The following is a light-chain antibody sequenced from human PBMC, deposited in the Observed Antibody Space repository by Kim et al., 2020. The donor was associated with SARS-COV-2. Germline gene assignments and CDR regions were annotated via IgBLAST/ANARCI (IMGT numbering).Light chain of an antibody. J-gene: IGKJ1*01. V-gene: IGKV3-20*01. Sequence: EIVLTQSPGTLSLSAEERATLSCRASHSVRNNYLAWYQHKPGQAPRLLIYGASSRATGIPDRFSGSGSGTDFTLTISRLEPEDFAVYYYQQYGYCPTWTFGQGTKVDIK. CDR1: HSVRNNY. CDR3: QQYGYCPTWT. CDR2: GAS.